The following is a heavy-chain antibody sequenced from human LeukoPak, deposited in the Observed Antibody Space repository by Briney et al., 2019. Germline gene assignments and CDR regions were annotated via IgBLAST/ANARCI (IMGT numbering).Heavy chain of an antibody. D-gene: IGHD6-13*01. CDR3: ARGSRTYYYYYYYMDV. Sequence: ASETLSLTCTVSGGSISSSSYYWGWICQPPGKGLEWIGEINHSGSTNYNPSLKSRVTISVDTSKNQFSLKLSSVTAADTAVYYCARGSRTYYYYYYYMDVWGKGTTVTVSS. CDR2: INHSGST. V-gene: IGHV4-39*07. J-gene: IGHJ6*03. CDR1: GGSISSSSYY.